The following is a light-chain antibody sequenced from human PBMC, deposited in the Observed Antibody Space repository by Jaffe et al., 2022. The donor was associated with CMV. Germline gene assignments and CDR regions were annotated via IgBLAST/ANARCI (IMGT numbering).Light chain of an antibody. CDR2: KSS. V-gene: IGKV1-5*03. CDR3: QQYGDYTT. CDR1: QSISNW. Sequence: DIQMTQSPSTLSASVGDRVTITCRASQSISNWLAWYQQKPGKAPKLLIYKSSSLQSGAPSRFSGSGSGTEFTLTISSLQPDDFATYYCQQYGDYTTFGQGTKVEI. J-gene: IGKJ1*01.